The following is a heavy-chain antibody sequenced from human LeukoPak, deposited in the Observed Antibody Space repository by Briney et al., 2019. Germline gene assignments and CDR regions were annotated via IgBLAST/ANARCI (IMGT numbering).Heavy chain of an antibody. D-gene: IGHD3-22*01. J-gene: IGHJ4*02. V-gene: IGHV4-59*08. Sequence: SETLSLTCTVSGGSISRYYWSWIRQPPGKGLEWIGYIYYSGSTNYNPSLKSRVTISVDTSKNQFSLKLSSVTAADTAVYYCARQREYYESSGYYSFDYWGQGTLVTVSS. CDR1: GGSISRYY. CDR2: IYYSGST. CDR3: ARQREYYESSGYYSFDY.